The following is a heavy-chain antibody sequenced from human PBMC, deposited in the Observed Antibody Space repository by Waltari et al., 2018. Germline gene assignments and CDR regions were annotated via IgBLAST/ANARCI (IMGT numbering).Heavy chain of an antibody. Sequence: EVQLEESGGGVVQPGGSRRLSCEASGLDFTKTYMHWVRQGPGKGRVWVSRISGAEGSTSYADSVKGRFTISRDNSKNTLYLQMNSFRAEDTGIYYCAREGGGFDYTPDYWGQGTLVTVSS. CDR3: AREGGGFDYTPDY. CDR1: GLDFTKTY. V-gene: IGHV3-74*01. CDR2: ISGAEGST. J-gene: IGHJ4*02. D-gene: IGHD5-12*01.